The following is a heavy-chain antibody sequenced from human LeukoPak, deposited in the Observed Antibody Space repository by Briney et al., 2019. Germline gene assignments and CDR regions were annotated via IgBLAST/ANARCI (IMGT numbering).Heavy chain of an antibody. Sequence: PSETLSLTCTVSGGSISSSSYYWGWIRQPPGKGLEWIGSIYYSGSTYYNPSLKSRVTISVDTSKNQFSLKLSSVTAADTAVYYCARTKPYYYGSGSYLNSEYFQHWGQGTLVTVSS. V-gene: IGHV4-39*01. D-gene: IGHD3-10*01. CDR3: ARTKPYYYGSGSYLNSEYFQH. CDR1: GGSISSSSYY. CDR2: IYYSGST. J-gene: IGHJ1*01.